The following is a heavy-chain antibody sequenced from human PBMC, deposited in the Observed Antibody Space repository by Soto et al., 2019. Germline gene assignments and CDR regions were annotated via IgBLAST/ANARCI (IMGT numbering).Heavy chain of an antibody. D-gene: IGHD4-17*01. V-gene: IGHV1-69*13. CDR3: ARGGDFYGDYGFYYYGMDV. Sequence: GASVKVSCQASRCTFSSYPINWVRPAPGQGVEGMGWIIPIFGTANYAQKFQGRVTITADESTSTAYMELSSLRSEDTAVYYVARGGDFYGDYGFYYYGMDVWGQGTTVTVSS. J-gene: IGHJ6*02. CDR2: IIPIFGTA. CDR1: RCTFSSYP.